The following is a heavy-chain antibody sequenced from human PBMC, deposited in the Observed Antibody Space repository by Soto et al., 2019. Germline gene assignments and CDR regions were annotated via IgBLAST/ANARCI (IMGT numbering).Heavy chain of an antibody. D-gene: IGHD2-2*01. CDR3: ARHVPAAGYYYGMDV. CDR2: IIPIFGTA. V-gene: IGHV1-69*12. Sequence: QVQLVQSGAEVKKPGSSVKVSCKASGGTFSSYAISWVRQAPGQGLEWMGGIIPIFGTADYAQKFQGRVTITADDTTSTASMELSSLRAEDTAVYYCARHVPAAGYYYGMDVWGQGTTVTVSS. J-gene: IGHJ6*02. CDR1: GGTFSSYA.